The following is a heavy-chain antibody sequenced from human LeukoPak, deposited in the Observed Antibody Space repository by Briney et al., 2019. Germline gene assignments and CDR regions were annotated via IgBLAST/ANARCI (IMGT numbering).Heavy chain of an antibody. Sequence: QPGGSLRLSCAASGFTFSSYEINWFRQAPGKGLEWVAFINVGGSIMYYADSVKGRFTIPRDNAKNSLCLQMNSLRAEDTAIYYCAKDSGTCCHYFDYWGQGTLVTVSS. V-gene: IGHV3-48*03. J-gene: IGHJ4*02. D-gene: IGHD1-1*01. CDR2: INVGGSIM. CDR3: AKDSGTCCHYFDY. CDR1: GFTFSSYE.